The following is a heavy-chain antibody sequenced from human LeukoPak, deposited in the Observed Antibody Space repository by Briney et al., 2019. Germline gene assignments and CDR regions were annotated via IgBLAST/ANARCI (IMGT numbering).Heavy chain of an antibody. J-gene: IGHJ6*02. D-gene: IGHD3-9*01. CDR2: IIPIFGTA. CDR1: GGTFNSYA. Sequence: SVKVSCKASGGTFNSYAISWVRQAPGQGLEWMGGIIPIFGTANYAQKFQGRVTITADESTSTAYMELSSLRSEDTAVYYCARGDILTGYYRSDQYYYYGMDVWGQGTTVTVSS. CDR3: ARGDILTGYYRSDQYYYYGMDV. V-gene: IGHV1-69*13.